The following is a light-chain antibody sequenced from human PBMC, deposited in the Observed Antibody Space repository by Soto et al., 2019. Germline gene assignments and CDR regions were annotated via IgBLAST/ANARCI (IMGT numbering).Light chain of an antibody. CDR2: KAS. J-gene: IGKJ1*01. CDR1: QTISSW. Sequence: DIQMTQSPSTLSGSVGDRVTITCRASQTISSWLAWYQHKPGKAPKLLIYKASTLKSGVPSRFSGSGSGTEFTLTISSLQPDDFATYYCHHYNSYSEAFCQGTKVELK. V-gene: IGKV1-5*03. CDR3: HHYNSYSEA.